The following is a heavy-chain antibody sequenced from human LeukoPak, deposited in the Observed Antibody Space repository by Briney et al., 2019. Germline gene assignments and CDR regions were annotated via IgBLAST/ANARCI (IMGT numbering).Heavy chain of an antibody. D-gene: IGHD1-26*01. CDR1: GFTFSSYG. CDR3: AKGGGSNRSAFDI. CDR2: ISGGSSFT. J-gene: IGHJ3*02. Sequence: GGSLRLSCAASGFTFSSYGMSWVRQAPGKGLEWVSYISGGSSFTYYVDSVKGRFTISRDNAKNSLYLQMNSLRAEDTAVYYCAKGGGSNRSAFDIWGQGTMVTVSS. V-gene: IGHV3-21*01.